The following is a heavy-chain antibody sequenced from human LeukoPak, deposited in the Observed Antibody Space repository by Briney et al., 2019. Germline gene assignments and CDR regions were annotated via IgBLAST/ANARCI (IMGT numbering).Heavy chain of an antibody. CDR1: GFTFSSYA. V-gene: IGHV3-30*04. J-gene: IGHJ3*02. CDR2: ISYDGSNK. CDR3: ARDGYCGGDCYHDAFDI. D-gene: IGHD2-21*02. Sequence: GGSLRLSCAASGFTFSSYAMHWVRQAPGKGLEWVAVISYDGSNKYYADSVKGRFTISRDNSKNTLYLQMNSLRAEDTAVYYCARDGYCGGDCYHDAFDIWGQGTMVTVSS.